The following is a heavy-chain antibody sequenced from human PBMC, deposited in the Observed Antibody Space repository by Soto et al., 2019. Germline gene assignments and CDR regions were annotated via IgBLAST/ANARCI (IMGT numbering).Heavy chain of an antibody. J-gene: IGHJ6*02. V-gene: IGHV3-30-3*01. CDR3: ARDTGDCSGGSCYSRNYYYYGMDV. CDR2: ISYDGSNK. Sequence: GGSLRLSCAASGFTFSSYAMHWVRQAPGKGLEWVAVISYDGSNKYYADSVKGRFTISRDNSKNTLYLQMNSLRAEDTAVYYCARDTGDCSGGSCYSRNYYYYGMDVWGQGTTVTVSS. D-gene: IGHD2-15*01. CDR1: GFTFSSYA.